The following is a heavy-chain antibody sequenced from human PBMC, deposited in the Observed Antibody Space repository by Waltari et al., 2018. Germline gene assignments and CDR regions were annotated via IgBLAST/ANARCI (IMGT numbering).Heavy chain of an antibody. CDR3: ARVRRIISYYFDY. J-gene: IGHJ4*02. Sequence: EVQLVESGGGLVQPGGSLRLSCAASGFTFSSYWMHWVRQAPGKGLGWVSRINTDGSSTSYADSGKGRFTISRDNAKNTLYLQMNSLRAEDTAVYYCARVRRIISYYFDYWGQGTLVTVSS. CDR1: GFTFSSYW. D-gene: IGHD2-15*01. CDR2: INTDGSST. V-gene: IGHV3-74*01.